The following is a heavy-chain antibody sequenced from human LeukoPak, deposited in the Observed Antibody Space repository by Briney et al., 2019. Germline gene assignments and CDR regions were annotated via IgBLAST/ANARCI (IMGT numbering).Heavy chain of an antibody. CDR1: GYTFTSYY. Sequence: GASVKVSCKASGYTFTSYYMHWVRQAPGQGLEWMGWINPNSGGTNYAQKFQGRVTMTRDTSISTAYMELSRLRSDDTAVYYCASGTELRGVILVYWGQGTLVTVSS. D-gene: IGHD3-10*01. V-gene: IGHV1-2*02. J-gene: IGHJ4*02. CDR3: ASGTELRGVILVY. CDR2: INPNSGGT.